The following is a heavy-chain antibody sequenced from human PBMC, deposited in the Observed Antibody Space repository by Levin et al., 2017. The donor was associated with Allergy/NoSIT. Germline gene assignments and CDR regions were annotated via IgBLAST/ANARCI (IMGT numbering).Heavy chain of an antibody. CDR2: IYYSGST. D-gene: IGHD3-16*01. Sequence: SQTLSLPCTVSGGSISSGDYYWSWIRQPPGKGLEWIGYIYYSGSTYYNPSLKSRVTISVDTSKNQFSLKLSSVTAADTAVYYCARDAVRDYEIGRWFDPWGQGTLVTVSS. V-gene: IGHV4-30-4*01. CDR1: GGSISSGDYY. J-gene: IGHJ5*02. CDR3: ARDAVRDYEIGRWFDP.